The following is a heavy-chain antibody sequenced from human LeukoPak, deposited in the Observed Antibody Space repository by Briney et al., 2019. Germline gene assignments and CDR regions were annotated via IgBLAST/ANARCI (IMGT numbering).Heavy chain of an antibody. CDR1: GDSITSTTYY. Sequence: SETLSLTCGVSGDSITSTTYYWAWIRQSPGKGLEWIGNIYYTGSADYNPSLKSRVTMSVDTSKNDFSLRLSSVTAADTAVYYCARKVIWFGNDAFDIWGQGTKVSVSS. J-gene: IGHJ3*02. V-gene: IGHV4-39*02. D-gene: IGHD3-10*01. CDR3: ARKVIWFGNDAFDI. CDR2: IYYTGSA.